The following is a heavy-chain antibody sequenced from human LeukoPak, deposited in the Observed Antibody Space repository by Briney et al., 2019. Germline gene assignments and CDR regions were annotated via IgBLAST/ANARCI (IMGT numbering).Heavy chain of an antibody. CDR2: IIPIFGTA. CDR3: ARDRAAVAGSGTGGFDC. V-gene: IGHV1-69*05. D-gene: IGHD6-19*01. CDR1: GGTFSSYA. Sequence: GASVKVSCKASGGTFSSYAISWVRQAPGQGLEWMGGIIPIFGTANYAQKFQGRVTITTDESTSTAYMELSSLRSEDTAVYYCARDRAAVAGSGTGGFDCWGQGTLVTVSS. J-gene: IGHJ4*02.